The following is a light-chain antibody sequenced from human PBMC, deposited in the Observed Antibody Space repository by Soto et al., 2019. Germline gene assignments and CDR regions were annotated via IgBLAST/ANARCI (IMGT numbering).Light chain of an antibody. CDR1: QTVSGSY. V-gene: IGKV3-20*01. Sequence: IVLTQSPGTLSLSPGERATLSCRASQTVSGSYLAWYQHKPGQAPRLLIHGASTRATGIPDRFSGSGSGTDFTLTSSRLEPEDFAVYYCQQYGSPGTFGQGTKVDIK. J-gene: IGKJ1*01. CDR3: QQYGSPGT. CDR2: GAS.